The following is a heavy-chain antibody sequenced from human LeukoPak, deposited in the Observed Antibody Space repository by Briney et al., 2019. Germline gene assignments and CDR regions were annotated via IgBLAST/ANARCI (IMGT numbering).Heavy chain of an antibody. D-gene: IGHD6-13*01. V-gene: IGHV4-38-2*02. Sequence: SETLSFTCTVSGYSISSGYYWGWIRQPPGKGLEWIGSIYHSGSTYYNPSLKSRVTISVDTSKNQFSLKLSSVTAADTAVYYCARGSLAAAGRDFDYWGQGTLVTVSS. CDR3: ARGSLAAAGRDFDY. CDR1: GYSISSGYY. CDR2: IYHSGST. J-gene: IGHJ4*02.